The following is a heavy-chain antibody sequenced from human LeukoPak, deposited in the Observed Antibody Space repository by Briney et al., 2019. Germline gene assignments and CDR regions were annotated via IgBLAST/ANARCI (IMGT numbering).Heavy chain of an antibody. J-gene: IGHJ4*02. Sequence: PGGSLRLSCAASGFTFNSHSMNWVRQAPGKGLEWVSSISPSGNYIYYADSVKGRFTISRDNAKNSLYLQMNSLRAEDTAVYYCARVTLSGSYVGDYWGQGTLVTVSS. V-gene: IGHV3-21*01. D-gene: IGHD1-26*01. CDR1: GFTFNSHS. CDR2: ISPSGNYI. CDR3: ARVTLSGSYVGDY.